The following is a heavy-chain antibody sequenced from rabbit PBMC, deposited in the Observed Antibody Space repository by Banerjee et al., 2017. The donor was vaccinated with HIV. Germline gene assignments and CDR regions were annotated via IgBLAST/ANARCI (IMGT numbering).Heavy chain of an antibody. Sequence: QEQLVESGGGLVQPGGSLKLSCKASGFDFSTYGVNWVRQAPGKGLEWIGYIDPVFGSTYYASWVNGRFTLSSHNAQNTLYLQLNSLTAADTASYFCARDLAGVIGWNFGLWGQGTLVTVS. CDR1: GFDFSTYG. CDR3: ARDLAGVIGWNFGL. D-gene: IGHD4-1*01. J-gene: IGHJ4*01. CDR2: IDPVFGST. V-gene: IGHV1S47*01.